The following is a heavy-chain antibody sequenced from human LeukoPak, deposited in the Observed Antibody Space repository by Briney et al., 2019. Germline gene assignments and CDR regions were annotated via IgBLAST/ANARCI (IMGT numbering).Heavy chain of an antibody. CDR2: IRHDGSIK. J-gene: IGHJ4*02. Sequence: GGSLRLSCAASGFTFSSYGMYWVRQAPGKGLEWVAFIRHDGSIKNYADSVKGRSTISRDNSRNTLYLQMNSLRAEDTAVYYCAKDSLADIDYWGQGTLVTVSS. CDR3: AKDSLADIDY. V-gene: IGHV3-30*02. CDR1: GFTFSSYG. D-gene: IGHD3-16*01.